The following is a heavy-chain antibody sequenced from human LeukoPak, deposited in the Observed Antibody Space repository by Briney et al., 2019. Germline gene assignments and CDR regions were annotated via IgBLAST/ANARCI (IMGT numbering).Heavy chain of an antibody. CDR3: ATVNWNYGGADY. Sequence: GGSLRLSCAASGFTFSSYAMSWVRQAPGKGLEWVSAISGSGGSTYYADSVKGRFTTSRDNSKNTLYLQMNSLRAEDTAVYYCATVNWNYGGADYWGQGTLVTVSS. CDR1: GFTFSSYA. CDR2: ISGSGGST. V-gene: IGHV3-23*01. D-gene: IGHD1-7*01. J-gene: IGHJ4*02.